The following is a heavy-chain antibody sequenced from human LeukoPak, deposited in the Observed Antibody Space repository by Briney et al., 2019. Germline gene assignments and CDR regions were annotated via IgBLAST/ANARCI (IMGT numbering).Heavy chain of an antibody. Sequence: SETLSLTCTVSGGSISSGSYYWSWIRQPAGKGLEWIGRIYTSGSTNYNPSLKRRVTISVDTSKNQFSLKLSSVTAADTAVYYCAREVGDYYGLFWGQGTLVTVSS. D-gene: IGHD3-10*01. J-gene: IGHJ4*02. CDR1: GGSISSGSYY. CDR3: AREVGDYYGLF. V-gene: IGHV4-61*02. CDR2: IYTSGST.